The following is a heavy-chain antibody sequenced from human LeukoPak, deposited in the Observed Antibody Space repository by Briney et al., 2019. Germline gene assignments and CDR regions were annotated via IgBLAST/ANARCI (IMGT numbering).Heavy chain of an antibody. V-gene: IGHV3-21*01. J-gene: IGHJ4*02. CDR1: GFTFSSYS. CDR3: ARQFRSAEAVAGTMFPTYYFDY. D-gene: IGHD6-19*01. Sequence: GGSLRLSCAASGFTFSSYSMNWVRQAPGKGLEWVSSISSSSSYIYYADSVKGRFTISRDNAKNSLYLQMNSLRAEDTAVYYCARQFRSAEAVAGTMFPTYYFDYWGQGTLVTVSS. CDR2: ISSSSSYI.